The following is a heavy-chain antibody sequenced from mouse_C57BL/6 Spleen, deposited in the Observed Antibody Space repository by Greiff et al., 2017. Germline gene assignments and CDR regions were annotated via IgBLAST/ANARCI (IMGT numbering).Heavy chain of an antibody. J-gene: IGHJ3*01. CDR1: GFTFSSYG. CDR3: ARQDDYDVRFAY. D-gene: IGHD2-4*01. V-gene: IGHV5-6*01. CDR2: ISSGGSYT. Sequence: EVKVVESGGDLVKPGGSLKLSCAASGFTFSSYGMSWVRQTPDKRLEWVATISSGGSYTYYPDSVKGRFTISRDNAKNTLYLQMSSLKSEDTAMYYCARQDDYDVRFAYWGQGTLVTVSA.